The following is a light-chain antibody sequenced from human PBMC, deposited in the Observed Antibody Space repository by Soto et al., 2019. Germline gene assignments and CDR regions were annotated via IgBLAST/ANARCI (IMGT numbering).Light chain of an antibody. V-gene: IGKV3-20*01. J-gene: IGKJ5*01. CDR1: QSINSF. CDR3: QQYGTPRSVT. CDR2: GAS. Sequence: IVLTQSTGTLSLSPGQGATLSCRAIQSINSFLAWYQQRRGQAPRLLVQGASNRATGIPDRFSASGSGTDFTHTISRLEPEDFAVYFCQQYGTPRSVTFGQGTRLEIK.